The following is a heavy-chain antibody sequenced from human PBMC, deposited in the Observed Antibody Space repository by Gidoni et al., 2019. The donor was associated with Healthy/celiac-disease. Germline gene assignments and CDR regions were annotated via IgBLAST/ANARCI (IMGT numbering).Heavy chain of an antibody. D-gene: IGHD6-6*01. Sequence: QVQLVESGGGVVQPGRSLRLSCAASGFTFSSYDMPGVRQAPGKGLEWVAVISYDGSNKYYADSVKGRFTISRDNSKNTLYLQMNSLRAEDTAVYYCAREGSYTEYSSFSHYYYGMDVWGQGTTVTVSS. CDR2: ISYDGSNK. J-gene: IGHJ6*02. CDR3: AREGSYTEYSSFSHYYYGMDV. V-gene: IGHV3-30-3*01. CDR1: GFTFSSYD.